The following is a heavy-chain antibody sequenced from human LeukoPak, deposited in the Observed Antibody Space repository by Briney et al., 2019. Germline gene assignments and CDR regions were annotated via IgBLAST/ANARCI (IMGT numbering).Heavy chain of an antibody. V-gene: IGHV3-23*01. D-gene: IGHD4-11*01. J-gene: IGHJ4*02. Sequence: PGGSLRLSCAASVFTCSNFAMSCVRQAPGKGLEWVSAISGSGDSTYYADSVKGRYTISRDNSKNTLCLQMNRLRAEDTVVYYCAKNRCNYYYFAYGGQRTLVTVSS. CDR3: AKNRCNYYYFAY. CDR2: ISGSGDST. CDR1: VFTCSNFA.